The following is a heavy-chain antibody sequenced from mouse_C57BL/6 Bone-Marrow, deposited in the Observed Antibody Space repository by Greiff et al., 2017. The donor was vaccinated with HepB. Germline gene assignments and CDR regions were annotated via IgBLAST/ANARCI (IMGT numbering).Heavy chain of an antibody. V-gene: IGHV8-8*01. Sequence: QVTLKESGPGILQPSQTLSLTCSFSGFSLSTFGMGVGWIRQPSGKGLEWLAHIWWDDDKYYNPALKSRLTISKDTSKNQVFLKIANVDTADTATYYCARMIYYDGYHYYAMDYWGQGTSVTVSS. CDR2: IWWDDDK. CDR1: GFSLSTFGMG. J-gene: IGHJ4*01. D-gene: IGHD2-3*01. CDR3: ARMIYYDGYHYYAMDY.